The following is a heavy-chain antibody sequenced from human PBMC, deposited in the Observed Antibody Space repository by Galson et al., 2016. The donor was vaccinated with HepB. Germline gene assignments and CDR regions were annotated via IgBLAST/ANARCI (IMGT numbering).Heavy chain of an antibody. J-gene: IGHJ4*02. CDR1: GFTFSDHY. CDR3: ARDVSGSGGYDWGYFDY. V-gene: IGHV3-11*01. CDR2: ISTSSSTT. Sequence: CAASGFTFSDHYMSWIRQAPGKGLEWVSYISTSSSTTYYVDSVKGRFTISRDNAKNSLYLQMNSLRAEDTAVYYCARDVSGSGGYDWGYFDYWGQGTLVTVSS. D-gene: IGHD5-12*01.